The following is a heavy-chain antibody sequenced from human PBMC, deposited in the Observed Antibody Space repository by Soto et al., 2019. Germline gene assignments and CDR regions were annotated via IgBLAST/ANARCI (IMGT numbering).Heavy chain of an antibody. V-gene: IGHV2-5*02. CDR2: IYWDDDK. J-gene: IGHJ5*02. D-gene: IGHD6-13*01. CDR3: AQGYNSSLYENHWLDP. CDR1: GFSLTTSGVG. Sequence: QITLKESCPTLVKPTQTLTLTCTFSGFSLTTSGVGVGWIRQPPGKALEWLALIYWDDDKRYRPSLKSRLTITKDTYKNQVVLTMTNMGPVDTATYYCAQGYNSSLYENHWLDPWGQGILVTVSS.